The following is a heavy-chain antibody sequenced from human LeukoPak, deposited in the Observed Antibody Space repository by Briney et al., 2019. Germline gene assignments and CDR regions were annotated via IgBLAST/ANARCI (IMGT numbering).Heavy chain of an antibody. CDR2: IYTGGST. J-gene: IGHJ4*02. Sequence: SETLSLTCTVSGGSISSYYWSWIRQPPGKGLEWIGYIYTGGSTNYNPSLKSRVTISVDTSKNQFSLKLSSVTAADTAVYYCARRGDGYNYFDYWGQGTLVTVSS. D-gene: IGHD5-24*01. CDR3: ARRGDGYNYFDY. V-gene: IGHV4-4*09. CDR1: GGSISSYY.